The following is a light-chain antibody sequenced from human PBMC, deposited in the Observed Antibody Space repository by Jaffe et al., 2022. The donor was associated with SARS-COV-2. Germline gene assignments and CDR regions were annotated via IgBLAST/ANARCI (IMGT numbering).Light chain of an antibody. Sequence: EIVLTQSPGTLSLSPGERATFSCRASQSVSSTYLAWYQQKPGQAPRLLIYGASSRATGIPDRFSGSGSGTDFTLTISRLEPEDFAVYYCHQYGTSPQTFGQGTKVEMK. V-gene: IGKV3-20*01. CDR1: QSVSSTY. CDR2: GAS. J-gene: IGKJ1*01. CDR3: HQYGTSPQT.